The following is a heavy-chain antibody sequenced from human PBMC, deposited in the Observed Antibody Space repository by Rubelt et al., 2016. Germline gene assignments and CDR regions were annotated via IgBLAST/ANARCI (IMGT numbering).Heavy chain of an antibody. CDR3: ARGRRWGYCSGGSCYSGWFDP. CDR2: VNHSGST. D-gene: IGHD2-15*01. J-gene: IGHJ5*02. CDR1: GGSFSGYY. Sequence: QVQLQQWGAGLLKPSETLSLTCAVYGGSFSGYYWSWIRQPPGKGLEWIGEVNHSGSTNYNQSLKSRVTISVDTSKNQFSLKLGSVTAADTAVYYCARGRRWGYCSGGSCYSGWFDPWGQGTLVTVSS. V-gene: IGHV4-34*01.